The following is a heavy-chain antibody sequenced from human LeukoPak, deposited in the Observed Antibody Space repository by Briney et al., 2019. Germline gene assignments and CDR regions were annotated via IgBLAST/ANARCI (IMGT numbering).Heavy chain of an antibody. CDR1: GFTVSSTY. Sequence: PGGSLRLSCAASGFTVSSTYMSWDRQTPGKGLEWVSVIYSGGSTYYADSVKGRFTISRDNSKNTLYLQMNSLRAEDTAVYYCTRDLLEWYFDYWGQGTLVTVSS. V-gene: IGHV3-66*01. CDR2: IYSGGST. J-gene: IGHJ4*02. CDR3: TRDLLEWYFDY. D-gene: IGHD3-3*01.